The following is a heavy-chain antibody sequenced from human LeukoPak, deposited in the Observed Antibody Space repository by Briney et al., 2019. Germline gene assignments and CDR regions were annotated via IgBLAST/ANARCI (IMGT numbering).Heavy chain of an antibody. CDR2: IYYSGST. J-gene: IGHJ6*02. V-gene: IGHV4-31*03. CDR1: GGSISSGGYY. CDR3: ARLGGPHCYYYGMDV. Sequence: SQTLSLTCTVSGGSISSGGYYWSWIRQHPGKGLEWIGYIYYSGSTYYNPSLKSRVTISVDTSKNQFSLKLSSVTAADTAVYYCARLGGPHCYYYGMDVWGQGTTVTVSS.